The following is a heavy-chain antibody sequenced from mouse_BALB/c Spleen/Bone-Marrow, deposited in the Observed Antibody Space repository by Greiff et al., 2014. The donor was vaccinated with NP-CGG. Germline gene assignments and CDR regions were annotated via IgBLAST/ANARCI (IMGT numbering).Heavy chain of an antibody. Sequence: EVKLMESGGGLVQPGGSLRLSCATSGFIFTDYYMSWVRQPPGKALEWLAFIRNKANGYTTEYSASVKGRFTISRDNSQSILYLRMNTLRAEDSATYYCARDGSSFYWFFDVWGAGTTVTVSS. CDR2: IRNKANGYTT. CDR3: ARDGSSFYWFFDV. V-gene: IGHV7-3*02. CDR1: GFIFTDYY. J-gene: IGHJ1*01. D-gene: IGHD1-1*01.